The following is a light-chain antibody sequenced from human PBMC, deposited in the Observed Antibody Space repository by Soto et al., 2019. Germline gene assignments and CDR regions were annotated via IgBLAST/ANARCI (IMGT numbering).Light chain of an antibody. J-gene: IGKJ1*01. V-gene: IGKV3-15*01. CDR1: ESVRTS. Sequence: EIVLTQSPATLSVSPGERATLSCRASESVRTSLAWYQQKPGRSPSLLIYGASNRATGLPARFSGSGSGTEFTRTISSLQSEDFAVYYCQQYSDWPRTFGQGNKLEFK. CDR3: QQYSDWPRT. CDR2: GAS.